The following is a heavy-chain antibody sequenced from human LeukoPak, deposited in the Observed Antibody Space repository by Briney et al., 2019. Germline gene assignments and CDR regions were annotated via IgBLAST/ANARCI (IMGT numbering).Heavy chain of an antibody. CDR1: GFTFDDYA. J-gene: IGHJ3*02. V-gene: IGHV3-9*03. D-gene: IGHD6-13*01. Sequence: GGSLRLSCAASGFTFDDYAMHWVRQAPGKGLEWVSGISWNSGSIGYADSVKGRFTISRDNAKNSLYLQMNSLRAEDMALYYCASGTSSRWPYDAFDIWGQGTMGTVSS. CDR3: ASGTSSRWPYDAFDI. CDR2: ISWNSGSI.